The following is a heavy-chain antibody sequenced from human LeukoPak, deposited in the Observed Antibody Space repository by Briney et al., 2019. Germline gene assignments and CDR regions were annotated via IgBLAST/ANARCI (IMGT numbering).Heavy chain of an antibody. V-gene: IGHV4-61*02. Sequence: SQTLSLTCTVSGGSISSGSYSWSWIRQPAGKGLEWIGRIYTSGSTNYNPSLKSRVTISVDTSKKQFSLKLSSVTAADTAVYYCARVSSSFWGFDYWGQGTLVTVSS. J-gene: IGHJ4*02. CDR2: IYTSGST. CDR1: GGSISSGSYS. CDR3: ARVSSSFWGFDY. D-gene: IGHD6-13*01.